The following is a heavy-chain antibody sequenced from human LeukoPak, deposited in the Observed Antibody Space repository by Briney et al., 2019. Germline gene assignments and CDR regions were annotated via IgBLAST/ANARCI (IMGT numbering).Heavy chain of an antibody. J-gene: IGHJ4*02. CDR2: INPSGGST. CDR3: ARATLSDYYFNY. V-gene: IGHV1-46*01. Sequence: ASVKVSCKASGYTFTSYGISWVRQAPGQGLEWMGIINPSGGSTSYAQKFQGRVTMTRDTSTNTVYMELSSLRSEDTAVYFCARATLSDYYFNYWGQGTLVTVSS. CDR1: GYTFTSYG.